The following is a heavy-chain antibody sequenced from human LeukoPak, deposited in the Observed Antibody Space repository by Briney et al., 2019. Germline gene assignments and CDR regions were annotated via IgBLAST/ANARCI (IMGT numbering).Heavy chain of an antibody. D-gene: IGHD3-3*01. V-gene: IGHV4-34*01. CDR3: ARGGTIFGVVLLDP. J-gene: IGHJ5*02. CDR1: GGSFSGYY. Sequence: PSETLSLICAVYGGSFSGYYWSWIRRSPGKGLEWIGEINHSGSTNYNPSLKSRVTISVDTSKNQFSLKLSSVTAADTAVYYCARGGTIFGVVLLDPWGQGTLVTVSS. CDR2: INHSGST.